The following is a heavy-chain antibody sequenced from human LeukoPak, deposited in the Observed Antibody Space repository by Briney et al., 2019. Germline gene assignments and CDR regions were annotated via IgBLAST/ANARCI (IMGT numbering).Heavy chain of an antibody. V-gene: IGHV3-21*01. CDR3: ARLDAPRRESYNSNYFDY. Sequence: GGSLRLSCVASGFTFSSYSMNWVRQAPGKGLEWVSFISSSSSYIYYADSVKGRFTISRDNAKNSLYVEMNSLRVEDTAVYYCARLDAPRRESYNSNYFDYWGQGTLVTVSS. CDR2: ISSSSSYI. CDR1: GFTFSSYS. J-gene: IGHJ4*02. D-gene: IGHD5-24*01.